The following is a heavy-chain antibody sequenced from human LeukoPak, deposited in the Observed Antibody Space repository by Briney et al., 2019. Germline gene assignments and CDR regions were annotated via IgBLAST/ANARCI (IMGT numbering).Heavy chain of an antibody. J-gene: IGHJ4*02. D-gene: IGHD6-19*01. CDR1: GFTFSSYW. CDR2: IKQDGSEK. Sequence: PGGSLRLSCAASGFTFSSYWMSCVRQAPGKGLEWVANIKQDGSEKYYVDSVKGRFTISRDNAKNSLYLQMNSLRAEDTAVYYCARAPWGGGWYVDYWGQGTLVTVSS. CDR3: ARAPWGGGWYVDY. V-gene: IGHV3-7*01.